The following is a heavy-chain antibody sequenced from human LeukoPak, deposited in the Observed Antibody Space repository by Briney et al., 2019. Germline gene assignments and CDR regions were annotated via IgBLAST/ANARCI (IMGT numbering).Heavy chain of an antibody. CDR2: INPNSGGT. V-gene: IGHV1-2*02. J-gene: IGHJ4*02. D-gene: IGHD3-22*01. CDR1: GYTFTASY. Sequence: GASVKVSCKASGYTFTASYMHWVRQAPGQGLEWMGWINPNSGGTNYAQKFQGRVTMTRDTSISTAYMELSRLRSDDTAVYYCARGELYYYDSSGYYGYWGQGTLVTVSS. CDR3: ARGELYYYDSSGYYGY.